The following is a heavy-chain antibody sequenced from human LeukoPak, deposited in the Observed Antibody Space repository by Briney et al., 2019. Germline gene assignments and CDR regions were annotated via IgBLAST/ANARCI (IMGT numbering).Heavy chain of an antibody. Sequence: PGGSLRLSCAASRFTFSSYAMSWVRQAPGRGLEWVATIGGTGDRTYYADSVKGRFTISRDNSTDTLFLQMNSLKGEDTAVYYCAKDPVVYHGGSGWHYFDYWGQGTLVTVSS. V-gene: IGHV3-23*01. J-gene: IGHJ4*02. CDR2: IGGTGDRT. D-gene: IGHD6-19*01. CDR3: AKDPVVYHGGSGWHYFDY. CDR1: RFTFSSYA.